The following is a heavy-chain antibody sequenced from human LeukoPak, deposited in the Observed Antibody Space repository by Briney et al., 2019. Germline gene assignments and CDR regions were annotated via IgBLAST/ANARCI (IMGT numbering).Heavy chain of an antibody. Sequence: SETLSLTCTASGVSISSYYWSWIRQPPGKGLEWIGYIYYSGSTNYNPSLKSRVTISVDTSKNQFSLKLSSMTAADTAVYYCARARPGDYYEDYWRQGTLVTVSS. CDR3: ARARPGDYYEDY. D-gene: IGHD3-22*01. J-gene: IGHJ4*02. CDR2: IYYSGST. V-gene: IGHV4-59*01. CDR1: GVSISSYY.